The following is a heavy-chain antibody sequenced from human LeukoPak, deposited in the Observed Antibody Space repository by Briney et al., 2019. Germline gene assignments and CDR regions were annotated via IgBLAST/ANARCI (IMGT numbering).Heavy chain of an antibody. J-gene: IGHJ6*03. CDR2: INHSGST. CDR1: GGSFSGYY. Sequence: SETLSLTCAVYGGSFSGYYWSWIRQPPGKGLEWIGEINHSGSTNYNPSLKSRVTISVDTSKNQFSLKLGSVTAADTAVYYCARAPDMDVWGKGTTVTVSS. V-gene: IGHV4-34*01. CDR3: ARAPDMDV.